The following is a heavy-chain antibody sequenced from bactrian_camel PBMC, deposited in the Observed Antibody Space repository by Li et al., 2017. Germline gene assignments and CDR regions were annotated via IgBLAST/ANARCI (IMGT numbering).Heavy chain of an antibody. CDR2: IDSDSSNT. J-gene: IGHJ4*01. Sequence: VQLVESGGGLVQPGGSLRLSCAASGFKFSDHYINWVRQAPGKGLEWVSGIDSDSSNTYYADSVKGRFTISRDDAKNTVYLQMNSLKSEDTALYYCAIGLFADFGLGRGTQVTVS. CDR1: GFKFSDHY. V-gene: IGHV3-2*01. D-gene: IGHD5*01.